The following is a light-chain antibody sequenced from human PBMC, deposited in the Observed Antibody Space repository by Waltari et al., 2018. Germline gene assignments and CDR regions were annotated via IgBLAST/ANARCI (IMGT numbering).Light chain of an antibody. CDR3: QYYDSLSALYV. Sequence: QSVLTQPPSVSGAPGQTVTISCIGSSSNIGAAYDVHWYQQLPGTAPKLLIFDNFVRPSAVPDRFSASKSGTAASLAISGLQAEEEADYYCQYYDSLSALYVFGTGTKVSVL. V-gene: IGLV1-40*01. CDR2: DNF. J-gene: IGLJ1*01. CDR1: SSNIGAAYD.